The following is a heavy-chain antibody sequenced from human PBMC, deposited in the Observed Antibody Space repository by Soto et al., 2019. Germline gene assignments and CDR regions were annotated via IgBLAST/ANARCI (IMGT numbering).Heavy chain of an antibody. CDR2: ISYDGSNK. D-gene: IGHD2-15*01. Sequence: QVQLVESGGGVVQPGRSLRLSCAASGFTFSSYGMHWVRQAPGKGLEWVAVISYDGSNKYYADSVKGRFTISRDNSKNTLYLQMNSLRAEDTAVSYCAKEPYCSGGSCYPQDYWGQGTLVTVSS. V-gene: IGHV3-30*18. CDR3: AKEPYCSGGSCYPQDY. J-gene: IGHJ4*02. CDR1: GFTFSSYG.